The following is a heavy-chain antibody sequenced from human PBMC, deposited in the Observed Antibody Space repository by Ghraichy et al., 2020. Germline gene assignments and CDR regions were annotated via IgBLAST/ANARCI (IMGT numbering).Heavy chain of an antibody. CDR2: ISGSGGST. V-gene: IGHV3-23*01. D-gene: IGHD6-19*01. CDR1: GFTFSSYA. J-gene: IGHJ6*02. CDR3: AKDGSIAVADFYGMDV. Sequence: GGSLRLSCAASGFTFSSYAMSWVRQAPGKGLEWVSAISGSGGSTYYADSVKGRFTISRDNSKNTLYLQMNSLRAEDTAVYYCAKDGSIAVADFYGMDVWGQGTTVTVSS.